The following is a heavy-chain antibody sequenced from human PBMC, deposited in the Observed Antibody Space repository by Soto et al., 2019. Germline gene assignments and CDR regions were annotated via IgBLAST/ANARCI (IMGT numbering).Heavy chain of an antibody. J-gene: IGHJ4*02. V-gene: IGHV1-18*01. Sequence: ASVKVSCKASGYTFPSYGISWVRQAPGQGLEWMGWISAYHGNTDYAQNLQGRLTMTTDTSTSTAYMELRSLRSDDTAVYYCARDKVVRGENYFDYWGQGTLVTVSS. CDR1: GYTFPSYG. CDR3: ARDKVVRGENYFDY. CDR2: ISAYHGNT. D-gene: IGHD3-10*01.